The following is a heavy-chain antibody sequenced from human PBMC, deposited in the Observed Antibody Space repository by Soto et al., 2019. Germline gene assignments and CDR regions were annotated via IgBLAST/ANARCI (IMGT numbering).Heavy chain of an antibody. D-gene: IGHD4-4*01. V-gene: IGHV4-31*03. CDR3: ARDQQGFPLLVTPVGMDV. CDR2: IYYSGST. J-gene: IGHJ6*02. Sequence: SETLSLTCTVSGGSISSGGYYWSWIRQHPGKGLEWIGYIYYSGSTYYNPSLKSRVTISVDTSKNQFSLKLSSVTAADTAVYYCARDQQGFPLLVTPVGMDVWGQGTTVTVSS. CDR1: GGSISSGGYY.